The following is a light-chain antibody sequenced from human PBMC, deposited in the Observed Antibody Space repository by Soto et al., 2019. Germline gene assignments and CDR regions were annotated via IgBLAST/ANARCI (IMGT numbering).Light chain of an antibody. CDR2: EGS. V-gene: IGLV2-23*01. Sequence: QSALTQPASVSGSPGQSITISCTGTSSDVGSYNLVPWYQQHPGKAPKLMIYEGSNRPSGVSNRFSGSKSGNTASLTISGLQAEDEADYYCCSYAGSSTYVFGTGTKLTVL. J-gene: IGLJ1*01. CDR1: SSDVGSYNL. CDR3: CSYAGSSTYV.